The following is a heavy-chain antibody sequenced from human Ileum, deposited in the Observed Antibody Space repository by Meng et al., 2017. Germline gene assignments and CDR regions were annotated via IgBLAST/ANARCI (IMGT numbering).Heavy chain of an antibody. V-gene: IGHV2-5*02. CDR3: AHKREETTVNYFDF. CDR1: GFSVSTDGVG. D-gene: IGHD4-11*01. CDR2: IYWDDDT. J-gene: IGHJ4*02. Sequence: QNPVKEPVPTLVKPTQTPPLTCTVSGFSVSTDGVGVGWIRQPPGKAPEWLALIYWDDDTRYSPSLRHRLTITKDTSKNQVVLTMTDMDPVDTGRYYCAHKREETTVNYFDFWGQGTRVTVSS.